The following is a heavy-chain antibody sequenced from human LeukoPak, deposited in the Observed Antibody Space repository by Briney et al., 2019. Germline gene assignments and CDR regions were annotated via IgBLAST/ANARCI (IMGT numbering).Heavy chain of an antibody. J-gene: IGHJ4*02. V-gene: IGHV4-39*01. Sequence: SETPSLTCTVSGGSISSSSYYWGWIRQPPGKGLEWIGSIYYSGSTYYNPSLKSRVTISVDTSKNQFSLKLSSVTAADTAVYYCARFAAGWNEYYFDYWGQGTLVTVSS. CDR2: IYYSGST. D-gene: IGHD1-1*01. CDR3: ARFAAGWNEYYFDY. CDR1: GGSISSSSYY.